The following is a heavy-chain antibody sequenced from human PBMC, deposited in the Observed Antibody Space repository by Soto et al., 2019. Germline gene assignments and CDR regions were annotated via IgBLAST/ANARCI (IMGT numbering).Heavy chain of an antibody. V-gene: IGHV3-21*06. CDR3: ARMAY. J-gene: IGHJ4*02. Sequence: EVKLVESGGGLVTPGGSIRLSCEASGFTFSRYSLNWVRHAPGKGLEWVSSISSRGIDISYAKSVEGRFFTSRDNGNNLLYLDMNNLRPEDTAVYSCARMAYWGQGTLVTVSS. CDR1: GFTFSRYS. CDR2: ISSRGIDI.